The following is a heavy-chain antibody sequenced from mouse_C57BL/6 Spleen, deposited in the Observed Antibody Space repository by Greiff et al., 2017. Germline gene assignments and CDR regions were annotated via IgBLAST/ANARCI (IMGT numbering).Heavy chain of an antibody. CDR1: GYTFTDYN. J-gene: IGHJ4*01. CDR2: INPNNGGT. V-gene: IGHV1-18*01. CDR3: ARGGLLRRGGYYAMDY. Sequence: EVQLQQSGPELVKPGASVKIPCKASGYTFTDYNMDWVKQSHGKSLEWIGDINPNNGGTIYNQKFKGKATLTVDKSSSTAYMELRSLTSEDTAVYYCARGGLLRRGGYYAMDYWGQGTSVTVSS. D-gene: IGHD1-1*01.